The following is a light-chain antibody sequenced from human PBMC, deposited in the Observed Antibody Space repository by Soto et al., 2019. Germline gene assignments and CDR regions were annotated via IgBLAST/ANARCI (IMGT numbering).Light chain of an antibody. CDR2: GAT. CDR3: QQSHNAPLT. CDR1: QNINSY. V-gene: IGKV1-39*01. Sequence: DIRMTQSPSSLSASVGDRVTLTCRASQNINSYLNWYQHKPGRAPKVLVYGATNLPSGVTSRFSGSGSGTEFTFTISSLQHEDFATYYCQQSHNAPLTFGGGTRVE. J-gene: IGKJ4*01.